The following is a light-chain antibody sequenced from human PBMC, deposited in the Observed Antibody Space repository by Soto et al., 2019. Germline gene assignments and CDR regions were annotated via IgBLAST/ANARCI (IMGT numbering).Light chain of an antibody. CDR2: GAS. Sequence: DIQMTQSPSFLSASVGDRVTITCRASQDITNFLAWYQQKSGKAPELLIYGASTLHSGVPPRFSGSGSGTEFTLTISSLQPEDFVTYHCQHLNSYPYTFGQGTKVDIK. J-gene: IGKJ2*01. CDR3: QHLNSYPYT. V-gene: IGKV1-9*01. CDR1: QDITNF.